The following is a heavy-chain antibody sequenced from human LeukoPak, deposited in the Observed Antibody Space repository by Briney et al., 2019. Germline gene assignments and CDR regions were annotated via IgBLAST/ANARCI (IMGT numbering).Heavy chain of an antibody. CDR2: ISGSGGST. J-gene: IGHJ4*02. V-gene: IGHV3-23*01. CDR3: AKGQWGDS. CDR1: RFTFNTYA. Sequence: PGGSLRLSCAASRFTFNTYAMSWVRQAPGKGLEWVSAISGSGGSTYYADSVKGRFTISRDNSKNTVNLHTNSLRAEDTALYYCAKGQWGDSWGQGTLVTVSS. D-gene: IGHD1-26*01.